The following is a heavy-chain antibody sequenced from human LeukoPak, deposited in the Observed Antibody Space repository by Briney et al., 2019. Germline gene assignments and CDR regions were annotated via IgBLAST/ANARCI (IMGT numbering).Heavy chain of an antibody. Sequence: GESLKISCKGSGYTFTNYWIGWVRQMPGKGLEWMGIVYPGDSNAEYSPSFQGQVTISVDNSISTPYSQWSSLRASDTAMYFCAKQSNVTTPAYWGQGTLVTVSS. CDR3: AKQSNVTTPAY. D-gene: IGHD1-1*01. V-gene: IGHV5-51*01. CDR2: VYPGDSNA. CDR1: GYTFTNYW. J-gene: IGHJ4*02.